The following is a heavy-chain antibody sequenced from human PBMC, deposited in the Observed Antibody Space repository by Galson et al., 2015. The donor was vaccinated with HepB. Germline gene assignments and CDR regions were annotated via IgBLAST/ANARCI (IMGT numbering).Heavy chain of an antibody. CDR3: ALYGGGDGYNSGGPYYYYYYGMDV. J-gene: IGHJ6*02. D-gene: IGHD5-24*01. Sequence: SLRLSCAASGFTFSSYAMSWVRQAPGKGLEWVSAISGSGGSTYYADSVKGRFTISRDNSKNTLYLQMNSLRAEDTAVYYCALYGGGDGYNSGGPYYYYYYGMDVWGQGTTVTVSS. CDR1: GFTFSSYA. V-gene: IGHV3-23*01. CDR2: ISGSGGST.